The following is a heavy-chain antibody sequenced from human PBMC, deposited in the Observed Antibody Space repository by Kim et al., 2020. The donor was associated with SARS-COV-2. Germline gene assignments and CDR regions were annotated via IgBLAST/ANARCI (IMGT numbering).Heavy chain of an antibody. D-gene: IGHD4-17*01. CDR1: GGSISSSSYY. Sequence: SETLSLTCTVSGGSISSSSYYWGWIRQPPGKGLEWIGSIYYSRSTYYNPSLKSRVTISVDTSKNQFSLKLSSVTAADTAVYYCATIAATVTGQYNWFDPWGQGTLVTVSS. CDR3: ATIAATVTGQYNWFDP. CDR2: IYYSRST. J-gene: IGHJ5*02. V-gene: IGHV4-39*01.